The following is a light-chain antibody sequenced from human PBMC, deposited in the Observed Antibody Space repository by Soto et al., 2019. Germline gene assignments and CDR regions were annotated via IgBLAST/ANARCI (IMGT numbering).Light chain of an antibody. CDR2: DTT. V-gene: IGKV3-11*01. CDR3: QQRGNWPVT. J-gene: IGKJ4*01. CDR1: QSVKSH. Sequence: IVLTQSPATLSLSPGERATLSCRASQSVKSHVAWYQLKPGQSPRLLIFDTTNRATGTPTTFSGSGSGTDFTLTISRLEPEDFAVYYCQQRGNWPVTFGGGTKVEI.